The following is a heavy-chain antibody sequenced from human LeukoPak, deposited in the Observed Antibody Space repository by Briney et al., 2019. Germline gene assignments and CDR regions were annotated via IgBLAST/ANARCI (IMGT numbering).Heavy chain of an antibody. V-gene: IGHV1-2*02. D-gene: IGHD3-22*01. J-gene: IGHJ6*02. CDR1: GSTFTGYY. CDR3: ARDYYDSSGYSTYYYYGMDV. CDR2: INPNSGGT. Sequence: ASVKVSCKGSGSTFTGYYMHWVRQAPGQGLEWMGWINPNSGGTNYAQKFQGRVTMTRDTSISTAYMELSRLRSDDTAVYYCARDYYDSSGYSTYYYYGMDVWGQGTTVTVSS.